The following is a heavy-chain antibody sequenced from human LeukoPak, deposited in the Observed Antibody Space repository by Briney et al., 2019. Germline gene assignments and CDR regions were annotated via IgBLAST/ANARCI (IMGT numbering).Heavy chain of an antibody. Sequence: ASVKVSCKASGYTFTSYGISWVRQAPGQGLEWMGWISAYNGSTNYAQKLQGRVTMTTDTSTSTAYMKLRSLRSDDTAVYYCARGGWFGETNYAFDIWGQGTMVTVSS. CDR2: ISAYNGST. J-gene: IGHJ3*02. CDR1: GYTFTSYG. V-gene: IGHV1-18*01. D-gene: IGHD3-10*01. CDR3: ARGGWFGETNYAFDI.